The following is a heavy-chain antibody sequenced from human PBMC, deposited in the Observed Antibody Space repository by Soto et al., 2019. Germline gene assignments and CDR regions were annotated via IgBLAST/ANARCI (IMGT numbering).Heavy chain of an antibody. CDR3: ARDLGDGYNPTLWY. CDR1: GGTFSSYA. J-gene: IGHJ4*02. D-gene: IGHD5-12*01. Sequence: QVQLVQSGAEVKKPGSSVKVSCRSSGGTFSSYAISWVRQAPGQGLEWMGGIIPIFGTANYAQKFQGRVTITADKSTSTAYMELSSLRSEDTAVYYCARDLGDGYNPTLWYWGQGTLVTVSS. CDR2: IIPIFGTA. V-gene: IGHV1-69*06.